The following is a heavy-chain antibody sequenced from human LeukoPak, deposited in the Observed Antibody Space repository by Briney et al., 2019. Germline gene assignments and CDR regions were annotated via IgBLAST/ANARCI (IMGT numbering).Heavy chain of an antibody. CDR1: GGSISSYY. D-gene: IGHD3-3*01. Sequence: SETLSLTCTVSGGSISSYYGSWIRQPPGKGLEWIGYIYYSGSTNYNPSLKSRVTISVDTSKNQFSLKLSSVTAADTAVYCCASANYDFWSGYYTGPFDYWGQGTLVTVSS. CDR3: ASANYDFWSGYYTGPFDY. V-gene: IGHV4-59*01. CDR2: IYYSGST. J-gene: IGHJ4*02.